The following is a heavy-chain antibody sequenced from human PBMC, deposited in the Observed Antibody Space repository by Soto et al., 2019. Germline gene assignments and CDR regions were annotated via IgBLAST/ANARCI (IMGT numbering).Heavy chain of an antibody. CDR1: GFTFSSYG. V-gene: IGHV3-30*18. Sequence: GGSLRLSCAASGFTFSSYGMHWVRQAPGKGLEWVAVISYDGSNKYYADSVKGRFTISRDNSKNTLYLQMNSLRAEDTAVYYCAKDLGEEMATIRDGFLDYWGQGTLVTVSS. D-gene: IGHD5-12*01. J-gene: IGHJ4*02. CDR2: ISYDGSNK. CDR3: AKDLGEEMATIRDGFLDY.